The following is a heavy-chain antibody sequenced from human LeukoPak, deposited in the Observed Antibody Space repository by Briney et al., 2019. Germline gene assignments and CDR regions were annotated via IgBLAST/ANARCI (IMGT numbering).Heavy chain of an antibody. CDR1: GFTFSSYS. D-gene: IGHD2-2*01. CDR2: ISSSGSTI. Sequence: GGSLRLSCAASGFTFSSYSMNWVRQAPGKGLEWVSYISSSGSTIYYADSVKGRFTISRDNAKNSLYLQMNSLRAEDTAVYYCARTVPAAIPYWGQGTLVTVSS. J-gene: IGHJ4*02. CDR3: ARTVPAAIPY. V-gene: IGHV3-48*01.